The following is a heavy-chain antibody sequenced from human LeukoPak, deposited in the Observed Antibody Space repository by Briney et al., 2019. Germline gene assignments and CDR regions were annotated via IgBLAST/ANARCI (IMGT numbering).Heavy chain of an antibody. CDR2: IRGSGAYT. J-gene: IGHJ4*02. CDR1: GFTFNNYA. Sequence: GGSLRLSCAASGFTFNNYAMTWVRQAPGKVLEWVSAIRGSGAYTYYADSVKGRFTISRDNSKNTLYLQMDSLRAEDTAVYYCAKAPYYYYDRSGYYSDYWGQGTLVTVSS. V-gene: IGHV3-23*01. CDR3: AKAPYYYYDRSGYYSDY. D-gene: IGHD3-22*01.